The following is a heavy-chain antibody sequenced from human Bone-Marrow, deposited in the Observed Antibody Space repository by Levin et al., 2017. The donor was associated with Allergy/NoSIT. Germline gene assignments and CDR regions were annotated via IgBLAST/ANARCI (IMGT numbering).Heavy chain of an antibody. J-gene: IGHJ5*02. Sequence: SETLSLTCTVSGASISNGDYYRIWVRQQPGKGLEWIGHIYYSGATYYNPPLMSRVSMSKDTTKNQFSLKLTSVTAADTAVYYCARLKKGKGIMGTTGLWLDPWGQGILVTVAS. D-gene: IGHD1-20*01. V-gene: IGHV4-31*03. CDR1: GASISNGDYY. CDR2: IYYSGAT. CDR3: ARLKKGKGIMGTTGLWLDP.